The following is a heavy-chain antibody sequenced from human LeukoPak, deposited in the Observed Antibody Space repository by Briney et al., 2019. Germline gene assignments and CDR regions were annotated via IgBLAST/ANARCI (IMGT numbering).Heavy chain of an antibody. J-gene: IGHJ4*02. V-gene: IGHV3-11*01. CDR2: ISSSGSTI. CDR3: ARDPGSSSWYGGFGY. CDR1: GFTFSNYY. Sequence: PGGSLRLSCAASGFTFSNYYMSWIRQAPGKGLEWVSYISSSGSTIYYAYSVKGRFTISRDNAKNSLYLQMNSLRAEDTAVYYCARDPGSSSWYGGFGYWGQGTLVTVSS. D-gene: IGHD6-13*01.